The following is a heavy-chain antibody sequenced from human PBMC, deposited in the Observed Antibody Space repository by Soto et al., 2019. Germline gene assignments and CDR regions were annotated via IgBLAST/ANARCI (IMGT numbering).Heavy chain of an antibody. CDR2: IRSKADGGTI. CDR3: ANAHPRGPDY. Sequence: PGGSLRLSCAASGLSFSNAWMNWVRQAPGKGLEWVGQIRSKADGGTIVYPAPVKDRFIISRDDSRNTLYLQMNSLKTEDTAVYYCANAHPRGPDYWGQGTLVTVS. CDR1: GLSFSNAW. D-gene: IGHD5-12*01. J-gene: IGHJ4*02. V-gene: IGHV3-15*01.